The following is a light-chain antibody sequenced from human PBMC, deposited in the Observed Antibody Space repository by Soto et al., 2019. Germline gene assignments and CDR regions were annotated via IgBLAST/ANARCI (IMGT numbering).Light chain of an antibody. V-gene: IGLV2-14*01. CDR1: SSDVGGYNL. Sequence: QSVLTQPASVSGSPGQSITISCTGTSSDVGGYNLVSWYQQYPDKAPKLMIFDVNTRPSGVSNRFSGSKSGNTASLTISGLQAEDEADYYCSSYKSISTLPYVFGTGTKLTVL. J-gene: IGLJ1*01. CDR3: SSYKSISTLPYV. CDR2: DVN.